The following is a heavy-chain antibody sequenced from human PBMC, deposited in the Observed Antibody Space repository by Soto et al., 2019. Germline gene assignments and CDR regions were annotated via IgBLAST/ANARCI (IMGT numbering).Heavy chain of an antibody. CDR2: ISSNGGST. J-gene: IGHJ5*02. CDR1: GFPFSNYA. D-gene: IGHD2-2*01. CDR3: ARGIYCTSTSCYNWFDP. V-gene: IGHV3-64*01. Sequence: GSLRLSCASSGFPFSNYAMHWVRQAPGEGLEYVSAISSNGGSTYYANSVKGRFTISRDNSKNTLYLQMGSLRAEDMAVYYCARGIYCTSTSCYNWFDPWGQGTLVTVSS.